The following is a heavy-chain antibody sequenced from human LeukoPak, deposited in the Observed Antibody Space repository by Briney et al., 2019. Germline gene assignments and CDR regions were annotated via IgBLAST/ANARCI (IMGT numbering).Heavy chain of an antibody. CDR3: VVILVPGGVWHFDL. Sequence: PGRSLRLSCAASGFTFSSYGMHWVRQAPGKGLEWVAIIYSGGGTTKYYAESVKDRFTITRDDSRDTLYLQMNSLRAEDTAVYYCVVILVPGGVWHFDLWGRGTLVTVSS. D-gene: IGHD2-2*01. J-gene: IGHJ2*01. CDR1: GFTFSSYG. V-gene: IGHV3-33*03. CDR2: IYSGGGTTK.